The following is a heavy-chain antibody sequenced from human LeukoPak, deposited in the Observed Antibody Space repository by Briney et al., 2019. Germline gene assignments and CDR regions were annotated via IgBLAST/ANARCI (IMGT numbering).Heavy chain of an antibody. CDR1: GYTFTSYA. J-gene: IGHJ5*02. CDR3: ARDRPLGNWFDP. Sequence: ASVKVSCKASGYTFTSYAMHWVRQAPGQRLEWMGWINAGNGNTKYSQKFQGRVIITRDTSASTAYMELSSLRSEDTAVYYCARDRPLGNWFDPWGQGTLVTVSS. CDR2: INAGNGNT. D-gene: IGHD3-10*01. V-gene: IGHV1-3*01.